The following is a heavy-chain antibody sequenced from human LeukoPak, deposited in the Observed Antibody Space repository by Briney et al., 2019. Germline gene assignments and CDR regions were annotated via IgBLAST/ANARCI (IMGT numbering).Heavy chain of an antibody. CDR2: ISSSGSTI. J-gene: IGHJ4*02. CDR3: ARWARITMPRGAFYYFDY. V-gene: IGHV3-48*03. Sequence: GGSLRLSCAASGFTFSSYEMNWVRQAPGKGLEWVSYISSSGSTIYYADSVKGRFTISRDNAKNSLYLQMNSLRAEDTAVYYCARWARITMPRGAFYYFDYWGQGTLVTVSS. CDR1: GFTFSSYE. D-gene: IGHD3-10*01.